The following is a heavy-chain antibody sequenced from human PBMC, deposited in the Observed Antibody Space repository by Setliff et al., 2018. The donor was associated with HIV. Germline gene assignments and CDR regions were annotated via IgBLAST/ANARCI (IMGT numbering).Heavy chain of an antibody. CDR3: AHRRVGNYDSSGNYHSYFDY. CDR1: GFSLTTIRVA. Sequence: SGPTLVNPTETLTLTCPFSGFSLTTIRVAVGWIRQPPGKAPEWLGFIYWDDDKRYSPSLKTRITITKDTSKNKVVLTMARMDPVDTATYYCAHRRVGNYDSSGNYHSYFDYWGQGILVTVSS. V-gene: IGHV2-5*02. J-gene: IGHJ4*02. CDR2: IYWDDDK. D-gene: IGHD3-22*01.